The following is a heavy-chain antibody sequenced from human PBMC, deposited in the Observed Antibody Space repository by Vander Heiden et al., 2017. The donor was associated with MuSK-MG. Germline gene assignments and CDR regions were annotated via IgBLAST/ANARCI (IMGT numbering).Heavy chain of an antibody. CDR2: IYYSGST. CDR3: ATRRDTMIVLGEQYYYGMDV. CDR1: GGSISSSSYY. J-gene: IGHJ6*02. V-gene: IGHV4-39*01. D-gene: IGHD3-22*01. Sequence: QLQLQESGPGLVKPSETLSLTCTVSGGSISSSSYYWGWIRQPPGKGLEWIGSIYYSGSTYYNPSLKSRVTISVDTSKNQFSLKLSSVTAADTAVYYCATRRDTMIVLGEQYYYGMDVWGQGTTVTVSS.